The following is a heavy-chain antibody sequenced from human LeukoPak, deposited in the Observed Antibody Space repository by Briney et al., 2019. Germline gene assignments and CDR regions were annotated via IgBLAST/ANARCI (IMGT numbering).Heavy chain of an antibody. V-gene: IGHV3-30*03. CDR2: ISYDGNIK. Sequence: QSGGSLRLSCAASGFSFTSYNFHWVRQAPGKGLQWLGFISYDGNIKYEDSVEGRSTISRDNSENTLFLQMNSLRAEDTAIYYCGRDFVNGAKARFDCWGQGTLVTVSS. D-gene: IGHD4/OR15-4a*01. J-gene: IGHJ4*02. CDR1: GFSFTSYN. CDR3: GRDFVNGAKARFDC.